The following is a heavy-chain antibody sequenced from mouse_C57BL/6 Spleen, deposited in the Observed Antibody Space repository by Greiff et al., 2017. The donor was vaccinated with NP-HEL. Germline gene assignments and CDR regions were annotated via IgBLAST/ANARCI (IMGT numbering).Heavy chain of an antibody. D-gene: IGHD1-1*01. J-gene: IGHJ1*03. Sequence: QVQLQQPGAELVMPGASVKLSCKASGYTFTSYWMHWVKQRPGQGLEWIGEIDPSDSYTNYNQKFKGKSTLSVAKSSSTAYIQLSSMTSEDSAVYYCASHYGSSYWYFDVWGTGTTVTVSS. CDR2: IDPSDSYT. V-gene: IGHV1-69*01. CDR3: ASHYGSSYWYFDV. CDR1: GYTFTSYW.